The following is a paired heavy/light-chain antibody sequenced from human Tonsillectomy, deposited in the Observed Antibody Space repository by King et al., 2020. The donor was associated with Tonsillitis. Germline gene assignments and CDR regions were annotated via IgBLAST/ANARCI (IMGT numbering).Light chain of an antibody. V-gene: IGLV2-14*01. CDR1: SSDVGGYNY. J-gene: IGLJ3*02. CDR2: DVN. CDR3: SSFTSSSTLV. Sequence: QSALTQPASVSGSPGQSITISCTGTSSDVGGYNYVSWYQQHPGKAPRLMIYDVNIRPSGVSNRFSGSKSVNTASLTISGLQAEDEADYYCSSFTSSSTLVFGGGTKLTVL.
Heavy chain of an antibody. D-gene: IGHD4-4*01. CDR3: ARGLHDYRNYADAFDI. V-gene: IGHV4-30-4*01. CDR2: IYYTGST. Sequence: QVQLQESGPGLVKPSQTLSLTCTVSGGAITSADYYWSWIRQPPGKGLEWIGYIYYTGSTSYNPSLQSRTIISADPSKNQFSLKLTSLTAADTAVYYCARGLHDYRNYADAFDIWGQGTMVSVSS. J-gene: IGHJ3*02. CDR1: GGAITSADYY.